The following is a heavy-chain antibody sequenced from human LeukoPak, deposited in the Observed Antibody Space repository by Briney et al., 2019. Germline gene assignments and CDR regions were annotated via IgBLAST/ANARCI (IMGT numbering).Heavy chain of an antibody. CDR1: GFIFSDYY. Sequence: GGSLRLSCAASGFIFSDYYMSWIRQAPGKGLEWVSYISTRGSTINYADSVKGRFTISRDNAKNSLYLEMNSLRAEDTAVYYCARDQGECSSWDFDYWGQGTLVTVSS. J-gene: IGHJ4*02. CDR2: ISTRGSTI. V-gene: IGHV3-11*04. CDR3: ARDQGECSSWDFDY. D-gene: IGHD6-13*01.